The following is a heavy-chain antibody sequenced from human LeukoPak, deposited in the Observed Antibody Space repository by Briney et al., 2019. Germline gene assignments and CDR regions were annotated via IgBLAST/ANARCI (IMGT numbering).Heavy chain of an antibody. CDR3: ARESTGGSLEIDY. CDR1: GYTFNTYG. CDR2: ISAYNGDT. V-gene: IGHV1-18*01. Sequence: ASVRVSSKASGYTFNTYGIIWVRQAPGQGLGWMGWISAYNGDTTYAQKLRGRVTLTTDASTSTAYMELRSLRSDDTAVYYCARESTGGSLEIDYWGQGTLVTVSS. D-gene: IGHD2-8*02. J-gene: IGHJ4*02.